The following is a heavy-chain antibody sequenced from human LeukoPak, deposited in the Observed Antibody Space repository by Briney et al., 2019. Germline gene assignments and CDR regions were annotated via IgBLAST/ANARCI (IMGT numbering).Heavy chain of an antibody. CDR3: AKDPYYYDSSGYHQSPFDY. D-gene: IGHD3-22*01. CDR1: GFTFSSYG. V-gene: IGHV3-23*01. CDR2: ISNSGAST. J-gene: IGHJ4*02. Sequence: GGSLRLSCAASGFTFSSYGMSWVRQAPGKGLEWVSAISNSGASTNYADSVKGRFTISRDNSKNTLYLQMNSLRAEDTAVYYCAKDPYYYDSSGYHQSPFDYWGQGTLVTVSS.